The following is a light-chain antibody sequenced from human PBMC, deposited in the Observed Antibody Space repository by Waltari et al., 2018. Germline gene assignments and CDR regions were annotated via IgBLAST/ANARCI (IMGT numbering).Light chain of an antibody. CDR1: QSLLHTDGKTY. J-gene: IGKJ4*01. CDR3: MQGVNLPLT. V-gene: IGKV2-29*02. Sequence: EIVMTQTPLSLSVTPGEPASSPGKSNQSLLHTDGKTYLYWYLHKAGHSPQLLIYEVSTRFSGVPDRFSGSGSGTDFTLKISRVEAEDVGFYYCMQGVNLPLTFGGGTKVEI. CDR2: EVS.